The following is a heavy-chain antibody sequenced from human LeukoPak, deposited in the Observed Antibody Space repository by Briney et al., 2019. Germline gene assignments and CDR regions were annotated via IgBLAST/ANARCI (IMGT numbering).Heavy chain of an antibody. CDR3: ARGQPQQLALDY. CDR1: GGSFSGYY. J-gene: IGHJ4*02. V-gene: IGHV4-34*01. CDR2: INHSGST. Sequence: SETLSLTCAVYGGSFSGYYWSWIRQPPGKGLEWIGEINHSGSTSYNPSLKSRVTISVDTSKNQFSLKLSSVTAADTAVYYCARGQPQQLALDYWGQGTLVTVSS. D-gene: IGHD6-13*01.